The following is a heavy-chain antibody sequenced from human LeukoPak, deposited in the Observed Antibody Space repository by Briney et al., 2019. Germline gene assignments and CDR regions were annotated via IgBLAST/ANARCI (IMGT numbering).Heavy chain of an antibody. J-gene: IGHJ4*02. CDR3: AKRATMSGATYYFDY. CDR2: ISGSGGRT. Sequence: PGGSLRLSCAASGFTFSSYAMSWVRQAPGKGLEWVSVISGSGGRTSHADSVKGRFAISRDNSNNMLYLQMNSLRAEDTAVYYCAKRATMSGATYYFDYWGQGTLVTVSS. D-gene: IGHD5-12*01. CDR1: GFTFSSYA. V-gene: IGHV3-23*01.